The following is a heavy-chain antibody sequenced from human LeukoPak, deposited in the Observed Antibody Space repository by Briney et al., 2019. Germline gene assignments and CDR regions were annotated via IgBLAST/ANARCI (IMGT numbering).Heavy chain of an antibody. CDR1: GFTFSSYA. Sequence: QPGGSLRLSCPASGFTFSSYAMSWVPQAPGKGLEWVSAISGSGGSTYYADSVKGRFTISRDNSKNTLYLQMNSLRAEDTAVYYCAKSPSYYGSGMHNYFDYWGQGTLVTVSS. J-gene: IGHJ4*02. CDR3: AKSPSYYGSGMHNYFDY. D-gene: IGHD3-10*01. V-gene: IGHV3-23*01. CDR2: ISGSGGST.